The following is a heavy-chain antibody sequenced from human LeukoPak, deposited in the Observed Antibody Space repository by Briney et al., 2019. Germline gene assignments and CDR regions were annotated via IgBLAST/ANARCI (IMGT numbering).Heavy chain of an antibody. D-gene: IGHD6-6*01. CDR1: GGTFSSYA. Sequence: SVKVSCKASGGTFSSYAISWVRQAPGQGPEWMGRIIPIFGIANYAQKFQGRVTITADKSTSTAYMELSSLRSEDTAVYYCARGQKEYSSSSATQRFDPWGQGTLVTVSS. V-gene: IGHV1-69*04. J-gene: IGHJ5*02. CDR2: IIPIFGIA. CDR3: ARGQKEYSSSSATQRFDP.